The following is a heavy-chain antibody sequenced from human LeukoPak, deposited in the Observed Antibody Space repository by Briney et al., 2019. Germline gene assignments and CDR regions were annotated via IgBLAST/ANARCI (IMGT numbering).Heavy chain of an antibody. Sequence: GGSLRLSCAASGFTLSTYAMSWVRQTPGKGLEWVAATSSSDAGTYHADSVRGRSTISRDNSKNTLYLQMNSLRAEDAAVYFCAKAPVTSCRGAYCYPFDSWGQGTLVTVSS. J-gene: IGHJ4*02. CDR2: TSSSDAGT. D-gene: IGHD2-21*01. CDR1: GFTLSTYA. V-gene: IGHV3-23*01. CDR3: AKAPVTSCRGAYCYPFDS.